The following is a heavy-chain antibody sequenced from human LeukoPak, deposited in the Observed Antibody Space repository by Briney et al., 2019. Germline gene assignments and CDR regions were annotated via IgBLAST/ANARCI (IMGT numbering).Heavy chain of an antibody. J-gene: IGHJ4*02. Sequence: GGSLRLSCAASGFSFNSYWMTWVRQAPGRGLEWVANITPAGSDTYYVDPVTGRFTISRGSAKNLVYLQMNSLTAEDTAVYSGGGFGYVAVVDGWGQGTLVTASS. CDR3: GGFGYVAVVDG. D-gene: IGHD3-10*01. CDR2: ITPAGSDT. V-gene: IGHV3-7*01. CDR1: GFSFNSYW.